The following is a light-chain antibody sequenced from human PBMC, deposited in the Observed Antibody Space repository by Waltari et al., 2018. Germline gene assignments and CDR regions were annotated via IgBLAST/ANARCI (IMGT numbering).Light chain of an antibody. J-gene: IGKJ1*01. Sequence: EIVMTQSPATLSVFPGERATLSCRASQSISSNLAWYQHKPGHAPRLLIYGSSTRASGTPARFSGSGSATDFTLTSSSLPAEYFAVYFCQQYDNWLGTFGQGTKVEIK. V-gene: IGKV3-15*01. CDR2: GSS. CDR3: QQYDNWLGT. CDR1: QSISSN.